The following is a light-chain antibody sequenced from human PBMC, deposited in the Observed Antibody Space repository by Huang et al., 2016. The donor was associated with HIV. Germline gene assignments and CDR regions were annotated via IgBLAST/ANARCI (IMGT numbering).Light chain of an antibody. Sequence: EIVLTQSPATLSLSPGERATLSFGASQSVSTYLAWYQQKPGQAPRLLIYDTSNRATGIPARFSGGGSGTDFTLTISSLEPEDFAVYYCQQRSNWPPTFGQGTRLEIK. CDR2: DTS. CDR3: QQRSNWPPT. CDR1: QSVSTY. J-gene: IGKJ5*01. V-gene: IGKV3-11*01.